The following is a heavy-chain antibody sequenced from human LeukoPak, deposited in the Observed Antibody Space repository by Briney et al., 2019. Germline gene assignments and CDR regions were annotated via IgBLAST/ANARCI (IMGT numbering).Heavy chain of an antibody. CDR1: GFTFSDYA. Sequence: GRSLRLSCAASGFTFSDYAMHWVRQAPGKGLEWVAVISYDGSNKYYADSVKGRFTISRDNSKNTLYLQMNSLRAEDTAVYYCANDYADYGDYPYYYGMDVWGQGTTVTVSS. J-gene: IGHJ6*02. CDR2: ISYDGSNK. D-gene: IGHD4-17*01. CDR3: ANDYADYGDYPYYYGMDV. V-gene: IGHV3-30*18.